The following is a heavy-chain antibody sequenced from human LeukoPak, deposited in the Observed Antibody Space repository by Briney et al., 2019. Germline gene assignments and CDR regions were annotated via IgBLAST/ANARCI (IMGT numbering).Heavy chain of an antibody. CDR2: ISGSGGTT. D-gene: IGHD3-9*01. V-gene: IGHV3-23*01. Sequence: GGSLRLSCAASGFTFSSYAMSWVRQAPGKGLEWASAISGSGGTTDYADSVKGRFTISRDNSKNTLYLQINSLRAEDTAVYYCAKDFDNDNYYYHYGMDVWGQGTTVTVSS. CDR1: GFTFSSYA. CDR3: AKDFDNDNYYYHYGMDV. J-gene: IGHJ6*02.